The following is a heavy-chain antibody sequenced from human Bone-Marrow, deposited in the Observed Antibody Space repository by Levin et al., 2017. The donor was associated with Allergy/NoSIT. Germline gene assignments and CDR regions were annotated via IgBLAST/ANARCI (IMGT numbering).Heavy chain of an antibody. Sequence: SCAASGFTFSSYAMSWVRQAPGKGLEWVSAISGSGGSTYYADSVKGRFTISRDNSKNTLYLQMNSLRAEDTAVYYCAKVFAFPTPTTVTTEDAFDIWGQGTMVTVSS. V-gene: IGHV3-23*01. J-gene: IGHJ3*02. CDR3: AKVFAFPTPTTVTTEDAFDI. CDR1: GFTFSSYA. CDR2: ISGSGGST. D-gene: IGHD4-17*01.